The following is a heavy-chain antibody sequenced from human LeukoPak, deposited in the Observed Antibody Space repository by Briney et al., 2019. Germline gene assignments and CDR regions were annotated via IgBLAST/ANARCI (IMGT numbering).Heavy chain of an antibody. D-gene: IGHD1-26*01. CDR2: FDPEDGET. CDR1: GYTLTELS. Sequence: ASVKVSCKVSGYTLTELSMHWVRQAPGKGLEWMGGFDPEDGETIYAQKFQGRVTMTEDTSTDTAYMELSSLRSEDTAVYYCATGDGEWELLPLDYWGQGTLVTVSS. J-gene: IGHJ4*02. CDR3: ATGDGEWELLPLDY. V-gene: IGHV1-24*01.